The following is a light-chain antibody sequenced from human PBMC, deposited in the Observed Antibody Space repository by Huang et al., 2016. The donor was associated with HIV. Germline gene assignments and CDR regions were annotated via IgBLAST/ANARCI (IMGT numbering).Light chain of an antibody. CDR2: WAS. V-gene: IGKV4-1*01. CDR1: QSVLSSSKDKNY. Sequence: DIVMTQSPDSLAVSLGERATINCKSSQSVLSSSKDKNYLAWYQQKPGQPPKLRIYWASTRESGVPDRFSGSGSGTDFTLTISSLQAEDVAVYYCQQYYSIPRTFGQGTKVEIK. CDR3: QQYYSIPRT. J-gene: IGKJ1*01.